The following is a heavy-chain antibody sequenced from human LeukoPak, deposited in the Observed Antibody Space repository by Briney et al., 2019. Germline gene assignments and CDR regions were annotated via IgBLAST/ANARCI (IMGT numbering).Heavy chain of an antibody. CDR3: AKDRSGFGESPDY. V-gene: IGHV3-33*06. CDR2: IWYDGSNK. J-gene: IGHJ4*02. CDR1: GFTFSSYG. Sequence: GGSLRLSCAASGFTFSSYGMHWVRQAPGKGLEWVAVIWYDGSNKYYADSVKGRFTISRDNSKNTLYLQMNSLGAEDTAVYYCAKDRSGFGESPDYWGQGTLVTVSS. D-gene: IGHD3-10*01.